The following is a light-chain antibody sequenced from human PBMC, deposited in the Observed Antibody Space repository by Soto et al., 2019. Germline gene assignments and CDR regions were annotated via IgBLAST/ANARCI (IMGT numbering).Light chain of an antibody. CDR1: NTDLGVYGY. CDR2: DVN. Sequence: QSALAQPASVSGSFGQSITISCSGPNTDLGVYGYVSWYQHQPGKAPKLLIYDVNNRPSGISDRFSGSKSGDTVSLTISGLQAEDEADYFCFSKISGFVYGFGTGTKVTVL. CDR3: FSKISGFVYG. V-gene: IGLV2-14*01. J-gene: IGLJ1*01.